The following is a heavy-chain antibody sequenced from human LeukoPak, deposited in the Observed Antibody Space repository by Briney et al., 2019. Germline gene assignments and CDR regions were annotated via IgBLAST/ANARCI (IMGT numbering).Heavy chain of an antibody. J-gene: IGHJ4*02. D-gene: IGHD6-19*01. V-gene: IGHV3-30-3*01. CDR3: ARGHSSGWYGATKGGSKQYYFDY. CDR2: ISYDGSNK. CDR1: GFTFSSYA. Sequence: GGSLRLSCAASGFTFSSYAMHWVRQAPGKGLEWVAVISYDGSNKYYADSVKGRFTISRDNSKNTLYLQMNSLRADDTAVYYCARGHSSGWYGATKGGSKQYYFDYWGQGTLVTVSS.